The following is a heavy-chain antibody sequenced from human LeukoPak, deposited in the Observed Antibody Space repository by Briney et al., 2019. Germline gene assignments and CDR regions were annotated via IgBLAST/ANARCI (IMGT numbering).Heavy chain of an antibody. J-gene: IGHJ4*02. CDR3: AKDAAKVPAPPNYYFDY. CDR1: GFTFGDYA. CDR2: IRSKAYGGTT. V-gene: IGHV3-49*03. D-gene: IGHD2-2*01. Sequence: GGSLRLSCTASGFTFGDYAMSWFRQAPGKGLKWVGFIRSKAYGGTTEYAASVKGRFTISRDDSRSIAYLQMNSLRAEDTAVYYCAKDAAKVPAPPNYYFDYWGQGTLVTVSS.